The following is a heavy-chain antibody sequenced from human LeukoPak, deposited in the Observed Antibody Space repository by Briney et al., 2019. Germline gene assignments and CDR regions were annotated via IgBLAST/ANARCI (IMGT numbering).Heavy chain of an antibody. V-gene: IGHV3-21*01. J-gene: IGHJ3*02. Sequence: GGSLRLSCAASGFTFSSYAMSWVRQAPGKGLEWVSSISSSSSYIYYADSVKGRFTISRDNAKNSLYLQMNSLRAEDTAVYYCARVQQPYCGGDCYDAFDIWGQGTMVTVSS. CDR3: ARVQQPYCGGDCYDAFDI. CDR2: ISSSSSYI. D-gene: IGHD2-21*01. CDR1: GFTFSSYA.